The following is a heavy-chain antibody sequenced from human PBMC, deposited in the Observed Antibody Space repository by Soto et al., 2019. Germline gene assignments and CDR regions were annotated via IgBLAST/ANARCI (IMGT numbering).Heavy chain of an antibody. Sequence: EVQLVESGGGLVQPGESLRLSCAASGFTVSGNYMSWVRQAPGKGLEWVSVIYSGGSTYHADSVRGRFTISRDNSKNTLYLQMDSLRAEDSAVYYCARDQGAPGVFGYWGQGTLVSVSS. CDR2: IYSGGST. D-gene: IGHD7-27*01. CDR3: ARDQGAPGVFGY. V-gene: IGHV3-66*01. J-gene: IGHJ4*02. CDR1: GFTVSGNY.